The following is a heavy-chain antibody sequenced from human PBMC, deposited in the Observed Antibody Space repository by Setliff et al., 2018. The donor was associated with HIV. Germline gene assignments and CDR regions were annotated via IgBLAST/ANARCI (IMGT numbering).Heavy chain of an antibody. CDR1: GYNFINYG. CDR3: ARARLQGIVTAVGPRDHCLDP. Sequence: ASVKVSCKASGYNFINYGISWVRQAPGQGLEWMGWISAYNGNTNYAPRLLGRVTMTTDTSTSTAYMEVRSLRSDDTAVYYWARARLQGIVTAVGPRDHCLDPWGQGTRVTVSS. CDR2: ISAYNGNT. J-gene: IGHJ5*02. V-gene: IGHV1-18*04. D-gene: IGHD3-9*01.